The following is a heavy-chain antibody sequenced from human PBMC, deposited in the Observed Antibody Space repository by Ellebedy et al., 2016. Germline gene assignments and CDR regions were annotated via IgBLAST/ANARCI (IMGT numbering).Heavy chain of an antibody. V-gene: IGHV3-23*01. CDR1: GFTFTNYW. Sequence: GGSLRLXCAASGFTFTNYWMSWVRQAPGKGLEWVSAISGSGGSTYYADSVKGRFTISRDNSKNTLYLQMNSLRAEDTAVYYCAKVSGSYPPYFDYWGQGTLVTVSS. J-gene: IGHJ4*02. D-gene: IGHD1-26*01. CDR3: AKVSGSYPPYFDY. CDR2: ISGSGGST.